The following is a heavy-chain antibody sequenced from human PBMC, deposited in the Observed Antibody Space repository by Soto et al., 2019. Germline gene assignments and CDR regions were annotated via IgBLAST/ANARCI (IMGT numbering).Heavy chain of an antibody. CDR3: AREGSGWTTKDNDAFDI. CDR1: GFTFSDYY. CDR2: ISSSGSTI. Sequence: TGGSLRLSCAASGFTFSDYYMSWIRQAPGKGLEWVSYISSSGSTIYYADSVKGRFTISRDNAKNSLYLQMNSLRAEDTAVYYCAREGSGWTTKDNDAFDIWGQGTMVTVSS. D-gene: IGHD6-19*01. J-gene: IGHJ3*02. V-gene: IGHV3-11*01.